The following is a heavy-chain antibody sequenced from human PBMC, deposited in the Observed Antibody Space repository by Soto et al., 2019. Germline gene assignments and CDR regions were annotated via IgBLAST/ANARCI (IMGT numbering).Heavy chain of an antibody. Sequence: ASVKVSCKASGYTFNTYGINWVRQAPGQGLEWMGWISAYNGNTNYAEKVQGRVTMTTNTSTSTAYMELSSLRSEDTAVYYCAREAAAGHYYYYYMDIWGKGTTVTVSS. CDR1: GYTFNTYG. CDR2: ISAYNGNT. J-gene: IGHJ6*03. CDR3: AREAAAGHYYYYYMDI. D-gene: IGHD6-13*01. V-gene: IGHV1-18*01.